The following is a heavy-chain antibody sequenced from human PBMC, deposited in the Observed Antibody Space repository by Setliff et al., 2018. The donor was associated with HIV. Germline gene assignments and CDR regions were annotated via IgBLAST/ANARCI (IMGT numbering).Heavy chain of an antibody. V-gene: IGHV3-30*04. CDR3: VGGHYDLWSGYVNYYLDL. J-gene: IGHJ4*02. D-gene: IGHD3-3*01. Sequence: PGESLKISCAASGFMFGSYGMHWVRQAPVKGLEWMALISNDGSHKYYADSVKGRFTISRDNSKNTLYLRMDSLRPEDTALYYCVGGHYDLWSGYVNYYLDLWGQGTLVTVSS. CDR1: GFMFGSYG. CDR2: ISNDGSHK.